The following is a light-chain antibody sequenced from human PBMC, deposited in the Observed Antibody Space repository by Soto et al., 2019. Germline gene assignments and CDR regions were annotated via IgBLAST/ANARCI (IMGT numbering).Light chain of an antibody. CDR1: QSVSSN. Sequence: EIVMTQSPATLSVSPGERATLSCRASQSVSSNLAWYQQKPGQSPRLLIYGASTRATGVPARFSGSGSGTEFTLTISSLQSEDFAVYYCQQYGGARWTFGQGTKVHIK. CDR2: GAS. V-gene: IGKV3-15*01. J-gene: IGKJ1*01. CDR3: QQYGGARWT.